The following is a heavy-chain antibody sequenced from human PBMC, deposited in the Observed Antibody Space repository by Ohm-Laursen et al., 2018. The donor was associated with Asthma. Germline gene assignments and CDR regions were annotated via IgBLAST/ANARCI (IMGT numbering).Heavy chain of an antibody. V-gene: IGHV3-23*01. CDR2: ISGSGGST. J-gene: IGHJ4*02. D-gene: IGHD2-2*01. CDR1: GFTFSSYA. CDR3: AKRSKICYDTSHCFFDH. Sequence: SLRLSCAASGFTFSSYAMSWVRQAPGKGLEWVSAISGSGGSTYYADSVKGRFTISRDNSKNTLYLQMNSLRAEDTAVYYCAKRSKICYDTSHCFFDHWGQGTLVTVSS.